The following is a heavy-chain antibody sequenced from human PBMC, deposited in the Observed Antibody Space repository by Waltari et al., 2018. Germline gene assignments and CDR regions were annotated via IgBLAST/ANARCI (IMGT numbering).Heavy chain of an antibody. Sequence: QVQLVQSGAEVKKPGSSVKVSCKASGGTFSSYAISWVRQAPGQGLEWMGGSIPIFGTANYAQKCQVRVTITRNTSISTAYMELSSLRSEDTAVYYCASWGYYYGSGSYPTYYGMDVWGQGTTVTVSS. CDR1: GGTFSSYA. D-gene: IGHD3-10*01. CDR2: SIPIFGTA. J-gene: IGHJ6*02. V-gene: IGHV1-69*05. CDR3: ASWGYYYGSGSYPTYYGMDV.